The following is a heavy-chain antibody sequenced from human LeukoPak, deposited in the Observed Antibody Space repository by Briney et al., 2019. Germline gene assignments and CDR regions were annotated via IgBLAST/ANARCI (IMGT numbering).Heavy chain of an antibody. V-gene: IGHV1-2*02. Sequence: GASVKVSCKASGYTFTAYYMHWVRQAPGQGLEWMGWINPNNGGTIYAQKFQGRVTATRDKSISTAYMDLSSLRSDDTAVYYCARGRRRSSWYEDDIWGQGTMVTVSS. CDR1: GYTFTAYY. CDR2: INPNNGGT. J-gene: IGHJ3*02. CDR3: ARGRRRSSWYEDDI. D-gene: IGHD6-13*01.